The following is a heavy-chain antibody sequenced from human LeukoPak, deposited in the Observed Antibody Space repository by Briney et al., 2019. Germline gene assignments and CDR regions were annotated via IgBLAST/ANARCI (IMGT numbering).Heavy chain of an antibody. CDR3: ARAHSNYGVNDAFDI. CDR1: GGSISSYY. CDR2: IFHSGST. J-gene: IGHJ3*02. D-gene: IGHD4-11*01. Sequence: SETLSLTCTVTGGSISSYYWSWIRQPPGKGLEWIGSIFHSGSTYYNPSLKSRVTISVDTSKNQFSLKLSSVTAADTAVYYSARAHSNYGVNDAFDIWGQGTMVTVSS. V-gene: IGHV4-38-2*02.